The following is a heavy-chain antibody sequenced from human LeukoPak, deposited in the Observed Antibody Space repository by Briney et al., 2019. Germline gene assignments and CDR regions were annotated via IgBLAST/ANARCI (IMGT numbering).Heavy chain of an antibody. CDR1: GFTFSSYG. D-gene: IGHD3-10*01. V-gene: IGHV3-33*01. Sequence: GGSLRLPCAASGFTFSSYGMHWVRQAPGKGLEWVAVIWYDGTNKYYADSVKGRFTISRDNSKNTLYLQMNSLRAEDTAVYYCARDDGYYGSGSRLFDYWGQGTLVTVSS. J-gene: IGHJ4*02. CDR3: ARDDGYYGSGSRLFDY. CDR2: IWYDGTNK.